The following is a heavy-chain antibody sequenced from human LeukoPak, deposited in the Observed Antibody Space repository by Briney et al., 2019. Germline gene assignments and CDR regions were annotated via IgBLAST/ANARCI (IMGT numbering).Heavy chain of an antibody. V-gene: IGHV3-30-3*01. Sequence: GGSLRLSCAASGFTFSSYAMHWVRQAPGKGLEWVAVISHDGSNKYYADSVKGRFTISRDNSKNTLYLQMNSLRAEDTAVYYCARDGLTTYYYDSSGPAFDYWGQGTLVTVSS. CDR1: GFTFSSYA. J-gene: IGHJ4*02. CDR3: ARDGLTTYYYDSSGPAFDY. D-gene: IGHD3-22*01. CDR2: ISHDGSNK.